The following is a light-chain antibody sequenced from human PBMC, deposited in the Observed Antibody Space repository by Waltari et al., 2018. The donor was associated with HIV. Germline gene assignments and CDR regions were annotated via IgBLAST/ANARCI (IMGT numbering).Light chain of an antibody. V-gene: IGLV1-44*01. Sequence: QSVLTQPPSTSGTPGQRVTISSSGGSHTIGRTSVTWYQHFPGTAPKLLIHNKNQRPSGVPDQFSGSKSGTSASLAISGLQSEDEAHYYCAAWDDRLNGLVFGGGTKLTVL. J-gene: IGLJ2*01. CDR3: AAWDDRLNGLV. CDR2: NKN. CDR1: SHTIGRTS.